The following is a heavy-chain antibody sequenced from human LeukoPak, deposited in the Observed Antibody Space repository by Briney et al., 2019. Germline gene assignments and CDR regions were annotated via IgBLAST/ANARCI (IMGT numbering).Heavy chain of an antibody. J-gene: IGHJ4*02. D-gene: IGHD2-2*01. CDR3: ATYPGIVVVPAAIYYFDY. Sequence: SVKVSCKASGGTFSSYAISWVRQAPGQGLERMGGIIPIFGTANYAQKFQGRVTITADESTSTAYMELSSLRSEDTAVYYCATYPGIVVVPAAIYYFDYWGQGTLVTVSS. CDR2: IIPIFGTA. V-gene: IGHV1-69*13. CDR1: GGTFSSYA.